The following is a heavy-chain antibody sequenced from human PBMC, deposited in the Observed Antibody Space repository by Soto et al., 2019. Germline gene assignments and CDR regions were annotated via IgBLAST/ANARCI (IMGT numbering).Heavy chain of an antibody. Sequence: TLSLTCTVSGGSISSGGYYWSWIRQPPGKALEWLARIDWDDDKYYSTSLKTRLTISKDTSKNQVVLTMTNMDPVDTATYYCARMRSGWYRRSFDYWGQGTLVTVSS. D-gene: IGHD6-19*01. CDR2: IDWDDDK. CDR3: ARMRSGWYRRSFDY. V-gene: IGHV2-70*11. J-gene: IGHJ4*02. CDR1: GGSISSGGYY.